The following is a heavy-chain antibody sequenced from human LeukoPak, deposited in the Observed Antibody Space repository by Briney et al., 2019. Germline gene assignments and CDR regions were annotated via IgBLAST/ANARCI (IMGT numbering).Heavy chain of an antibody. CDR2: IYYSGTT. D-gene: IGHD6-13*01. CDR3: ARASPGRQQLVWWFDP. Sequence: PSQTLSLTCTVSGGSISSGGYYWSWIRQHPGKGLEWIGYIYYSGTTYYNPSLKSRVTISVDTSKNQFSLKLSSVTAADTAVYSCARASPGRQQLVWWFDPWGQGTLVTVSS. J-gene: IGHJ5*02. CDR1: GGSISSGGYY. V-gene: IGHV4-31*03.